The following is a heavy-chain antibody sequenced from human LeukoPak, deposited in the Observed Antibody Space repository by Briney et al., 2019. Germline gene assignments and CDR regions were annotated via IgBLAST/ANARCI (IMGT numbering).Heavy chain of an antibody. Sequence: SETLSLTCAVYGGSFSGYYWSWIRQPPGKGLEWIGEINHSGSTNYNPSLKSRVTISVDTSKNQFSLKPSSVTAADTAVYYCARKRIAAAGRGWFDPWGQGTLVTVSS. D-gene: IGHD6-13*01. J-gene: IGHJ5*02. CDR2: INHSGST. CDR3: ARKRIAAAGRGWFDP. V-gene: IGHV4-34*01. CDR1: GGSFSGYY.